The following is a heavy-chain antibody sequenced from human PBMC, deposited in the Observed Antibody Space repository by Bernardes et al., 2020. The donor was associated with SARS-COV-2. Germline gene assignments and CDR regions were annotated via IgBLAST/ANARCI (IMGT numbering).Heavy chain of an antibody. Sequence: ASVKVSCKASGYTFTSYDINWVRQATGQGLEWMGWMNPNSGNTGYAQKFQGRVTMTRNTSISTAYMELSSLRSEDTAVYYCARANYVSSSWYFDYYYYGMDVWGQGTTVTVSS. D-gene: IGHD6-13*01. J-gene: IGHJ6*02. CDR3: ARANYVSSSWYFDYYYYGMDV. CDR2: MNPNSGNT. CDR1: GYTFTSYD. V-gene: IGHV1-8*01.